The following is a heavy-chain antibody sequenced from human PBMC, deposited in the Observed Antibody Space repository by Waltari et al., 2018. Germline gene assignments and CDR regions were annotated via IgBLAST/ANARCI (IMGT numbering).Heavy chain of an antibody. V-gene: IGHV3-20*01. CDR3: VRASKDDYYYYPMDV. J-gene: IGHJ6*02. D-gene: IGHD3-16*01. Sequence: EVQLVESGGGVIRPGGSLRLSCAAGGFTFDDFGLTWVRQAPGKGLEWVAGVNWNGGNTGYADSVKGRFTISRDNARNSLDLQMNSLRVEDTALYRCVRASKDDYYYYPMDVWGQGTTVTVSS. CDR2: VNWNGGNT. CDR1: GFTFDDFG.